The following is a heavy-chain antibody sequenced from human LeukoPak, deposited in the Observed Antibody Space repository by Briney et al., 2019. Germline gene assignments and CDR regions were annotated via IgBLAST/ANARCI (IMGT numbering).Heavy chain of an antibody. Sequence: IPSETLSLTCTVSGGSISDYFWSWIRQPPGKGLEWIGESNHSGSTNYNPSLKSRVTISVDTSKNQFSLKLSSVTAADTAVYYCASIRPYYVWGNYHNFDFWGQGTLVTVSS. CDR2: SNHSGST. CDR1: GGSISDYF. V-gene: IGHV4-34*01. D-gene: IGHD3-16*01. CDR3: ASIRPYYVWGNYHNFDF. J-gene: IGHJ4*02.